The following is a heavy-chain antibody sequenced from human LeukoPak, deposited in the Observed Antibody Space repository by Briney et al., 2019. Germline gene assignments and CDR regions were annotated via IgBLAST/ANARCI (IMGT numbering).Heavy chain of an antibody. CDR1: GFTFSSYA. Sequence: GGSLRLSCAASGFTFSSYAMSWVRQAPGKGLEWVSAISGSGGSTYYADSVKGRFTISRDNSKNTLYLQMNSLRAEDTAVYYCAKGWIQLWIGGMDVWGKGTTVTVSS. D-gene: IGHD5-18*01. CDR3: AKGWIQLWIGGMDV. CDR2: ISGSGGST. J-gene: IGHJ6*03. V-gene: IGHV3-23*01.